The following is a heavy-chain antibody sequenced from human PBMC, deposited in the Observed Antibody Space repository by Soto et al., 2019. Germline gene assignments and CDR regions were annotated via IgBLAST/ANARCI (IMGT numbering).Heavy chain of an antibody. Sequence: HPGGSLRLSCAASGFTFSSYAMSWVRQAPGKGLEWVSAISGSGGSTYYADSVKGRFTISRDNSKNTLYLQMNSLRAEDTAVYYCATRTVRKVVMSGSSNTFDYWGQGTLVTVSS. CDR1: GFTFSSYA. D-gene: IGHD6-6*01. CDR2: ISGSGGST. CDR3: ATRTVRKVVMSGSSNTFDY. J-gene: IGHJ4*02. V-gene: IGHV3-23*01.